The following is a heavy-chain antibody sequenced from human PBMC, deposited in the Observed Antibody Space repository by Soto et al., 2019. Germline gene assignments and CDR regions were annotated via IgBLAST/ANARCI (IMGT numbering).Heavy chain of an antibody. V-gene: IGHV3-30-3*01. CDR3: ARGYSSSSDALDY. CDR1: GFTFSSYA. D-gene: IGHD6-13*01. J-gene: IGHJ4*02. Sequence: QVQLVESGGGVVQPGRSLRLSCAASGFTFSSYAMHWVRQAPGKGLEWVAIISYDASNKYYADSVKGRFTISRDNSKSTLYLQMNSLRTEDTAVYYCARGYSSSSDALDYWGQGTLVTVSS. CDR2: ISYDASNK.